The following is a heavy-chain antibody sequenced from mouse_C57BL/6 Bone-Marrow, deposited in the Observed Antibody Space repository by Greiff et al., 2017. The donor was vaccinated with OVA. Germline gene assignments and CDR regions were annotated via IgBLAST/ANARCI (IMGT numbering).Heavy chain of an antibody. J-gene: IGHJ4*01. D-gene: IGHD4-1*01. CDR1: GFSFTSYG. V-gene: IGHV2-4*01. CDR3: ANTGRAMDY. CDR2: IWSGGST. Sequence: VQLKESGPGLVQPSQSLSITCTVSGFSFTSYGVHWVRQPPGKGLEWLGVIWSGGSTDYNAAFISRLSISKDNSKSQVFFKMNSLQADDTAIYYCANTGRAMDYWGQGTSVTVSS.